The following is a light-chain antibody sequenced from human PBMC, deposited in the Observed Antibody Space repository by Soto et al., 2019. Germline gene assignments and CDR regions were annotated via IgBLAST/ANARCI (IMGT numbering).Light chain of an antibody. CDR1: QGFSDY. CDR3: QHRHSYPIT. J-gene: IGKJ5*01. CDR2: TAS. V-gene: IGKV1-9*01. Sequence: DIQLTQSPSFLSASVGDRVTITCRASQGFSDYLAWYQQKPGKAPKLLIHTASTLQSGVPSRFSGSGSGAEFTLTISSLQPEDFATYYCQHRHSYPITFGQGTRLEIK.